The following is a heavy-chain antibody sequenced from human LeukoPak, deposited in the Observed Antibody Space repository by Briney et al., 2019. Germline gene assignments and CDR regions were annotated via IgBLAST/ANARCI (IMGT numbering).Heavy chain of an antibody. CDR2: IKQDGSEK. J-gene: IGHJ4*02. Sequence: GGSLRLSCAASGFTFSTYWMTWVRQAPGKGLEWVANIKQDGSEKYYVDSVKGRFTISRDNAKNSLYLQMDSLRAEDTAVYYCARGWASEAFDYWGQGTLVTVSS. D-gene: IGHD1-26*01. CDR3: ARGWASEAFDY. CDR1: GFTFSTYW. V-gene: IGHV3-7*01.